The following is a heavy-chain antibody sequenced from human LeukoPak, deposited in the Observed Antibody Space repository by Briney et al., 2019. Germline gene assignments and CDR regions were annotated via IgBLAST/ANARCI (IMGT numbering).Heavy chain of an antibody. CDR2: MNPNSGNT. CDR1: GYTFTSYD. J-gene: IGHJ5*02. D-gene: IGHD3-10*01. CDR3: ARGGGGDLKTPFPPQYNWFDP. Sequence: ASVKVSCKASGYTFTSYDINWVRQAPGQGLEWMGWMNPNSGNTGYAQKFQGRVTMTRNTSISTAYMGLGSLRSEDTAVYYCARGGGGDLKTPFPPQYNWFDPWGQGTLVTVSS. V-gene: IGHV1-8*01.